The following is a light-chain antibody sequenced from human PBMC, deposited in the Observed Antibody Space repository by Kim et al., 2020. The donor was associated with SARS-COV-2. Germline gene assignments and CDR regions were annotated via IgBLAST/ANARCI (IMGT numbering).Light chain of an antibody. CDR2: SNN. V-gene: IGLV1-44*01. CDR1: SSNIGSNT. CDR3: AAWDDSLNGPV. J-gene: IGLJ1*01. Sequence: QLVLTQPPSASGTPGQRVTISCSGSSSNIGSNTVNWYQQLPGTAPKRLIYSNNQRPSGVPDRFSGSKSGTSASLAISGLQSEDEADYYCAAWDDSLNGPVFGTGTKVTVL.